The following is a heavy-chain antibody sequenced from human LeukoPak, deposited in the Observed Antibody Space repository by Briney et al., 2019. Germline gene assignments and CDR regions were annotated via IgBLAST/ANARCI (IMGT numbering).Heavy chain of an antibody. CDR2: INHSGST. D-gene: IGHD6-13*01. J-gene: IGHJ4*02. V-gene: IGHV4-34*01. CDR1: GGSFSGYY. Sequence: SETLSLTCAVYGGSFSGYYWSWIRQPPGKGLEWIGEINHSGSTNYNPSLKSRVTISVDTSKNQFSLKLSSVTAADTAVYYCARPRIAAAGSPLSYWGEGTLVTVSS. CDR3: ARPRIAAAGSPLSY.